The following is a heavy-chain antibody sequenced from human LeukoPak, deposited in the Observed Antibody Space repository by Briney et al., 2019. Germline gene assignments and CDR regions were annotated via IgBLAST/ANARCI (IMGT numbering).Heavy chain of an antibody. CDR3: ARGSGSYSFNLLGFDP. V-gene: IGHV3-48*01. D-gene: IGHD1-26*01. Sequence: GGSLRLSCAASGFTFSSYSMNWVRQAPGKGLEWFSYISSSSSTIYYADSVRGRFTISRDNAKNSLHLQMNSLRAEDTAVYYCARGSGSYSFNLLGFDPWGQGTLVSVSS. CDR1: GFTFSSYS. CDR2: ISSSSSTI. J-gene: IGHJ5*02.